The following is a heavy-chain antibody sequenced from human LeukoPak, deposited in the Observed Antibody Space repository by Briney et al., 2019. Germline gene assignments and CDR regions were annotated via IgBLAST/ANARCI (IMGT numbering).Heavy chain of an antibody. CDR3: ARALRMIDYYDSSGYYGLDY. Sequence: ASVKVSCKASGGTFSSYAISWVRQAPGQGLEWMGGIIPIFGTANYAQKFQGRVTITADESTSTAYMELSSLRSEDTAVYYCARALRMIDYYDSSGYYGLDYWGQGTLVTASS. CDR2: IIPIFGTA. V-gene: IGHV1-69*13. CDR1: GGTFSSYA. J-gene: IGHJ4*02. D-gene: IGHD3-22*01.